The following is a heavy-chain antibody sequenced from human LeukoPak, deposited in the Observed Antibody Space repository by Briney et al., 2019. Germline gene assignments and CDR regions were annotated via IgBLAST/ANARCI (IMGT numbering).Heavy chain of an antibody. CDR3: GRQESGLAPKYYYYMDV. CDR2: IYPGGSDT. CDR1: GYKFSSYW. D-gene: IGHD3-10*01. V-gene: IGHV5-51*01. J-gene: IGHJ6*03. Sequence: GESLKISCRGSGYKFSSYWDGWVRQMPGKGLEGMANIYPGGSDTRISPSFQGQVTISADKSTNTSSLQWSCLKASDNALYYCGRQESGLAPKYYYYMDVWGKGTTVTVSS.